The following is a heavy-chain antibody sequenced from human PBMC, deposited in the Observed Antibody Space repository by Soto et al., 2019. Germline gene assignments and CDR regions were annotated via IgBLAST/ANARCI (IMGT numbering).Heavy chain of an antibody. D-gene: IGHD6-13*01. J-gene: IGHJ6*02. CDR2: IWYDGSNK. CDR3: ARDGYSISWYHYYYYYGMDV. V-gene: IGHV3-33*01. Sequence: GSLRLSCAASGFTFSSYGMHWVRQAPGKGLEWVAVIWYDGSNKYYADSVKGRFTISRDNSKNTLYLQMNSLRAEDTAVYYCARDGYSISWYHYYYYYGMDVWGQGTKVTVSS. CDR1: GFTFSSYG.